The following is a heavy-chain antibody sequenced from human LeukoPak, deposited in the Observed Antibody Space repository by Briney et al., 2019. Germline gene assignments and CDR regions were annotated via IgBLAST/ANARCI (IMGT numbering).Heavy chain of an antibody. D-gene: IGHD2-8*01. CDR2: IIPIFGTA. J-gene: IGHJ4*02. CDR1: GYSFTGYY. CDR3: ARGLIAPTTY. Sequence: SVKVSCKASGYSFTGYYMHWARQAPGQGLEWMGGIIPIFGTANYAQKFQGRVTITADESTSTAYMELSSLRSEDTAVYYCARGLIAPTTYWGQGTLVTVSS. V-gene: IGHV1-69*13.